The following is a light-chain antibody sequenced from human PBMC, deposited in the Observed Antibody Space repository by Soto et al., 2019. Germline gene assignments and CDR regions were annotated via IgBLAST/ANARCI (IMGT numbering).Light chain of an antibody. Sequence: ETVMTQSPVTLSVFPGQRVTLSCGASQSVSSNLAWYQQKPGQAPRLLIYGASTRATGIPDRFSGSGSGTEFTLTISRLQSEDLAVYHCQQYNQWPLTFGQGTKVAI. J-gene: IGKJ1*01. CDR1: QSVSSN. CDR2: GAS. V-gene: IGKV3-15*01. CDR3: QQYNQWPLT.